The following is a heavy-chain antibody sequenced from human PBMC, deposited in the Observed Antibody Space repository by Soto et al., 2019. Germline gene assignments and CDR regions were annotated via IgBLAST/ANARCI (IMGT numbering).Heavy chain of an antibody. Sequence: GGSLRLSCAASGFTFSSYGMHWVRQAPGKGLEWVAVIWYDGSNKYYADSVKGRFTISRDNSKNTLYLQMSSLKTEDTAVYYCTTDSYFTLKLVRFDYWGLGTLVTVSS. D-gene: IGHD3-22*01. J-gene: IGHJ4*01. CDR1: GFTFSSYG. CDR3: TTDSYFTLKLVRFDY. CDR2: IWYDGSNK. V-gene: IGHV3-33*03.